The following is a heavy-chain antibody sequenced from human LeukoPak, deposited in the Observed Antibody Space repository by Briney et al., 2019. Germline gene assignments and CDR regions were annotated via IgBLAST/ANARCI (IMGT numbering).Heavy chain of an antibody. CDR1: GFTFSTYA. Sequence: GGSLRLSCTASGFTFSTYAMSWVRQAPGKGPEWVSDISGGESGTYYADSVKGRFTISRDTSKNTVSLQMNSLRAEDTAVYYCAGDKTTGGWYEFDYWGQGTLVTVSS. J-gene: IGHJ4*02. V-gene: IGHV3-23*01. CDR2: ISGGESGT. CDR3: AGDKTTGGWYEFDY. D-gene: IGHD6-19*01.